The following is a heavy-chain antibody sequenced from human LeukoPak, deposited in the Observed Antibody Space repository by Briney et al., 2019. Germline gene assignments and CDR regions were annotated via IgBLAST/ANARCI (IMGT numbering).Heavy chain of an antibody. D-gene: IGHD7-27*01. CDR2: IHKDGTEK. CDR3: ATDLNWENY. Sequence: GGSLRLSCAASGFTFSSYWMTWVRQAPGKGLEWVANIHKDGTEKFLLDSVKGRFSISRDNAKNTLFLQMNSLRAEDTAVYYCATDLNWENYWGQGALVTVSS. V-gene: IGHV3-7*01. CDR1: GFTFSSYW. J-gene: IGHJ4*02.